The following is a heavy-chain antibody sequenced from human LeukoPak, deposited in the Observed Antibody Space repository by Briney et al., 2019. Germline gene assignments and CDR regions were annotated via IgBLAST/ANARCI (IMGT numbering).Heavy chain of an antibody. V-gene: IGHV4-59*01. CDR2: IYYSGST. Sequence: SETLSLTCTVSGGSISSYYWSGVRQPPGKGLEWIGYIYYSGSTNYNPSLKSRVTISVDTSKNQFSLKLSSVTAADTAVYYCARSIVVPSNNWFDPWGQGTLVTVSS. CDR1: GGSISSYY. D-gene: IGHD2-2*01. CDR3: ARSIVVPSNNWFDP. J-gene: IGHJ5*02.